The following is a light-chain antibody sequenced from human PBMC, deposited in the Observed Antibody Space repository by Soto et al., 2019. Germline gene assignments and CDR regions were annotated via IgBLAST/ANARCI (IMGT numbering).Light chain of an antibody. J-gene: IGKJ4*01. V-gene: IGKV1-33*01. Sequence: DIQMTQSPSSLSASVGDRVTITCQASQDISNYLNWYQQKPGKAPKLLTYDASNLETGVPSRFSGSGSGTDFTITISRLKPEDIVTYYCQQYDNLPLTFGGGTKVEIK. CDR2: DAS. CDR1: QDISNY. CDR3: QQYDNLPLT.